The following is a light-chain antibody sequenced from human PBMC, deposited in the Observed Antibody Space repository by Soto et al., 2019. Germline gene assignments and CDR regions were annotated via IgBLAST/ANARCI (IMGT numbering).Light chain of an antibody. CDR2: EVS. CDR1: GSDVGSYNY. V-gene: IGLV2-14*03. CDR3: SSYTCTNTLV. J-gene: IGLJ2*01. Sequence: QSALTQPASVSGSPGQSITFSCTGTGSDVGSYNYGSWYQQHPGKAPKLIIYEVSSRPSGVSTRFSGFKSAFTASLIISGLQAEYEDDYYCSSYTCTNTLVFGGGTKLTVL.